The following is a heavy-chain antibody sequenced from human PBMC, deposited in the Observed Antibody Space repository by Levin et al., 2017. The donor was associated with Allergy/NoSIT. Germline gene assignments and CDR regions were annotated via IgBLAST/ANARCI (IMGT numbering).Heavy chain of an antibody. D-gene: IGHD6-13*01. Sequence: NAGGSLRLSCAASGFTFSSYSMNWVRQAPGKGLEWVSSISSSSSYIYYADSVKGRFTISRDNAKNSLYLQMNSLRAEDTAVYYCASAGYSSSWYLISWGQGTLVTVSS. V-gene: IGHV3-21*01. J-gene: IGHJ5*02. CDR2: ISSSSSYI. CDR3: ASAGYSSSWYLIS. CDR1: GFTFSSYS.